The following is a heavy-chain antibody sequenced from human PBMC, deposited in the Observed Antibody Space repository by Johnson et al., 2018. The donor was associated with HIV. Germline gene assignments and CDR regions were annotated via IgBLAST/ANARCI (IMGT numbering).Heavy chain of an antibody. J-gene: IGHJ3*02. V-gene: IGHV3-30-3*01. CDR2: ISYDGSNK. D-gene: IGHD1-26*01. Sequence: QVQLVESGGGVVQPGRSLRLSCAASGFTFSSYAMHWVRQAPGKGLEWVAVISYDGSNKYYADSVKGRLTISRDNAKNSLYLQMNSLRAEDTALYYCARAGGGSYHDAFDSWGQGTMVTVSS. CDR1: GFTFSSYA. CDR3: ARAGGGSYHDAFDS.